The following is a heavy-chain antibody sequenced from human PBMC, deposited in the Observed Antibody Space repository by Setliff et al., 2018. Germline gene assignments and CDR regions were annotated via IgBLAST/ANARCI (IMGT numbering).Heavy chain of an antibody. CDR1: GGSISSSSYY. CDR2: IYTSGST. D-gene: IGHD3-22*01. V-gene: IGHV4-39*07. Sequence: SETLSLTCTVSGGSISSSSYYWGWIRQPPGKGLEWIGSIYTSGSTNYNPSLKSRVTISVDTSKNQFSLKLSSVTAADTAVYYCARESRYYYDNLGTLDYWGQGTLVTVSS. CDR3: ARESRYYYDNLGTLDY. J-gene: IGHJ4*02.